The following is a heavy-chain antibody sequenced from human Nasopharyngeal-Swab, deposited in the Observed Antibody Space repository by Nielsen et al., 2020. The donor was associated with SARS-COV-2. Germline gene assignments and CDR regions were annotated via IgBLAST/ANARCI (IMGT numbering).Heavy chain of an antibody. CDR3: ARDSTPVYYYYYMDV. CDR1: GGSISTYY. V-gene: IGHV4-59*01. Sequence: SETLSLTCTASGGSISTYYWSWIRQPPGKGLEWIGYIYYSGSTNYNPSLKSRVTISVDTSKNQFSLKLSSVTAADTAVYHCARDSTPVYYYYYMDVWGKGTTVTVSS. J-gene: IGHJ6*03. CDR2: IYYSGST. D-gene: IGHD2-15*01.